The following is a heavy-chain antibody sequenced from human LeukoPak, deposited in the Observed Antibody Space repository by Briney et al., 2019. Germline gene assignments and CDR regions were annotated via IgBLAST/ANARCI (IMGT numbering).Heavy chain of an antibody. D-gene: IGHD3-22*01. CDR3: ARLRGDSSGYNWFDP. Sequence: GASLKISCQGSGYIFTSYWIGWVRQMPGKGLEWMGIIYPGDSDTRYSPSFQGQVTISADKSISTAYLQWSSLKTSDTPMYYCARLRGDSSGYNWFDPWGQGTLVTVSS. CDR1: GYIFTSYW. J-gene: IGHJ5*02. V-gene: IGHV5-51*01. CDR2: IYPGDSDT.